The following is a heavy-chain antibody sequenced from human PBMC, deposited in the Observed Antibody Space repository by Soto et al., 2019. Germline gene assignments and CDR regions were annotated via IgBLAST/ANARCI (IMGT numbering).Heavy chain of an antibody. D-gene: IGHD2-15*01. CDR1: GGTFSSYT. V-gene: IGHV1-69*02. CDR3: ARGPLVAANGY. J-gene: IGHJ4*02. Sequence: ASVEVSCKASGGTFSSYTISWVRQAPGQGLEWMGRIIPILGIANYAQKFQGRVTITRDTSASTAYMELSSLRSEDTAVYYCARGPLVAANGYWGQGTLVTVSS. CDR2: IIPILGIA.